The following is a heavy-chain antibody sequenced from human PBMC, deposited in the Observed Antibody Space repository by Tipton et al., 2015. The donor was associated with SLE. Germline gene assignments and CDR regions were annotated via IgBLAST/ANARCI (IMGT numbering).Heavy chain of an antibody. J-gene: IGHJ4*02. CDR2: ISWNSGSI. CDR1: GFTFDDYA. D-gene: IGHD5-18*01. CDR3: AKDMGYSYGNAPFDY. V-gene: IGHV3-9*01. Sequence: VQLVQSGGGLVQPGRSLRLSCAASGFTFDDYAMHWVRQAPGKGLEWVSGISWNSGSIGYADSVKGRFTISRDNAKNSLYLQMNSLRAEDTALYYCAKDMGYSYGNAPFDYWGQGTLVTVSS.